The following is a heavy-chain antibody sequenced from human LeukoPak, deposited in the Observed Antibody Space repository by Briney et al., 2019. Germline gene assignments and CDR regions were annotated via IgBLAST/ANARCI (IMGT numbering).Heavy chain of an antibody. J-gene: IGHJ4*02. CDR2: ISGSGGST. CDR1: GFTFSSHA. Sequence: GGSLRLSCAASGFTFSSHAMSWVRQAPGKGLEWVSAISGSGGSTYYADSVKGRFTISRDNSKNTLYLQMNSLRAEDTAVYYCAKDLGDYGDYTFDYWGQGTLVTVSS. D-gene: IGHD4-17*01. CDR3: AKDLGDYGDYTFDY. V-gene: IGHV3-23*01.